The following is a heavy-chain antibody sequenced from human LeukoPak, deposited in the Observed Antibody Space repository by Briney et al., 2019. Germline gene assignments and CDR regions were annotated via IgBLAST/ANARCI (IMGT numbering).Heavy chain of an antibody. J-gene: IGHJ3*02. Sequence: PGGSLRLSCAASGFTFSSYWMSWVRQAPGKGLEWVANIKQDGSEKYYVDSVKGRFTISRDNAKNSLYLQMNSLRAEDTAVYYCAREGYYDSSGYLDAFDIWGQGTMVTVSS. CDR3: AREGYYDSSGYLDAFDI. V-gene: IGHV3-7*01. CDR2: IKQDGSEK. CDR1: GFTFSSYW. D-gene: IGHD3-22*01.